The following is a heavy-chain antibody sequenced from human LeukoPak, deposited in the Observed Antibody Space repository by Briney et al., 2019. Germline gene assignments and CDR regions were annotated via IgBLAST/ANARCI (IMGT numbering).Heavy chain of an antibody. V-gene: IGHV4-34*01. CDR3: ARGPRGYSYGYGPAYYYYMDV. Sequence: SETLSLTCAVYGGSFSGYYWSWIRQPPGQGLEWIGEINHSGSTNYNPSLKSRVTISVDTSKNQFSLKLSSVTAADTAVYYCARGPRGYSYGYGPAYYYYMDVWGKGTTVTVSS. J-gene: IGHJ6*03. CDR1: GGSFSGYY. D-gene: IGHD5-18*01. CDR2: INHSGST.